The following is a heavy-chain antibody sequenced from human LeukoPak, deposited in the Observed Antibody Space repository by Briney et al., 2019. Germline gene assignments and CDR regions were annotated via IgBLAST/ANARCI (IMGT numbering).Heavy chain of an antibody. CDR1: GGSISSGGYY. J-gene: IGHJ3*02. CDR2: IYYSGST. Sequence: SETLSLTCTVSGGSISSGGYYWSWIRQHPGKGLEWIGYIYYSGSTYYNPSLKRRVTISVDTSKNQFSLKLSSVTAADTAVYYCARTLPGSSGAFDIWGQGTMVTVSS. D-gene: IGHD6-6*01. CDR3: ARTLPGSSGAFDI. V-gene: IGHV4-31*03.